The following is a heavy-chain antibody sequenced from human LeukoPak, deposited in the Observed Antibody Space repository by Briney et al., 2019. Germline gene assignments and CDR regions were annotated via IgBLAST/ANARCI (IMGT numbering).Heavy chain of an antibody. J-gene: IGHJ4*02. CDR2: INPNNGGT. Sequence: ASVKVSCKASGYTFTSYAIHWVRQAPGQGLEWMGWINPNNGGTHYAQEFQGRVTMTSDTSISTAYMELSRLTSDDTAVYYCARQLIFAYWGQGTLVTVSS. V-gene: IGHV1-2*02. CDR1: GYTFTSYA. CDR3: ARQLIFAY. D-gene: IGHD2-8*01.